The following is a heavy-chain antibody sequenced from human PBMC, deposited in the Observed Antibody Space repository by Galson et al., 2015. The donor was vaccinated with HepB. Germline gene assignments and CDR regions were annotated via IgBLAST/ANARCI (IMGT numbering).Heavy chain of an antibody. J-gene: IGHJ4*02. Sequence: SLRLSCAASGFTFSTYAMSWVRQAPGKGLEWVSSISGSGGSTFYADSVKGRFTISRDNSKNTLYLQMDSLRAEDTAVYYCAKVERGYSHRRSFRGHFDYWGQGTLVTVSS. CDR1: GFTFSTYA. V-gene: IGHV3-23*01. CDR3: AKVERGYSHRRSFRGHFDY. CDR2: ISGSGGST. D-gene: IGHD5-18*01.